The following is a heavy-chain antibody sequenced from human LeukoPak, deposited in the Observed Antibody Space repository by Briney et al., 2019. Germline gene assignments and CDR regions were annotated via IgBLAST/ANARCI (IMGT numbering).Heavy chain of an antibody. CDR1: GLTFSRYD. D-gene: IGHD4-23*01. V-gene: IGHV3-21*01. J-gene: IGHJ4*02. CDR3: ARERYGGNTGADY. Sequence: KAGGPLRLSCAASGLTFSRYDMSCVREAPGEGLECVSSISSSSSYIYDADSVKGRFNISRDNAKNSLYQKMSSRRAEDAAVYYWARERYGGNTGADYWGQGTLVTVSS. CDR2: ISSSSSYI.